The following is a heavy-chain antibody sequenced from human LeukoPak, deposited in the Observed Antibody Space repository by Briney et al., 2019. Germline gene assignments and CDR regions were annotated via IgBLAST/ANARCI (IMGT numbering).Heavy chain of an antibody. J-gene: IGHJ4*02. D-gene: IGHD3-10*01. CDR2: INHSGST. V-gene: IGHV4-34*01. CDR1: GGSFSGYY. CDR3: ARHYAYGSGTYVPFDY. Sequence: SETLSLTCAVYGGSFSGYYWSWIRQPPGKGLEWIGEINHSGSTNYNPSLKSRVTISVDTSKNQFSLKLRSVTAADTVVYYCARHYAYGSGTYVPFDYWGQGTLVTVSS.